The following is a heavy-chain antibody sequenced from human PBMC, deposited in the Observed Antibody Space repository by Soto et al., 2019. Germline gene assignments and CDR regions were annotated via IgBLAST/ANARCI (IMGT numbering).Heavy chain of an antibody. V-gene: IGHV4-34*01. CDR3: ARGIAAAGTRWFDP. CDR1: GGSFSGYY. CDR2: VNHSGST. Sequence: QVQLQQWGAGLLKPSETLSLTCAVYGGSFSGYYWSWIRQPPGKGLEWIGEVNHSGSTNYNPSLKSRDPISVDTSKNQFTLKLSSVTAADTVVYYCARGIAAAGTRWFDPWGQGTLVTVSS. D-gene: IGHD6-13*01. J-gene: IGHJ5*02.